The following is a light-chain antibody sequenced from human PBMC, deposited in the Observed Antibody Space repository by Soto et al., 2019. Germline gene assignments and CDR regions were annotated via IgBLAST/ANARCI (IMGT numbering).Light chain of an antibody. CDR2: KAS. V-gene: IGKV1-5*03. CDR1: QSIKNW. CDR3: QQYNSYSQFT. J-gene: IGKJ3*01. Sequence: DIQMTQSPSTLSASVGDRVTITCRASQSIKNWLAWYQQKPGEAPKLLIYKASTLESGVPSRFSGSGSGTEFTLTISCLQPDDVATYHCQQYNSYSQFTFGPGTRWIS.